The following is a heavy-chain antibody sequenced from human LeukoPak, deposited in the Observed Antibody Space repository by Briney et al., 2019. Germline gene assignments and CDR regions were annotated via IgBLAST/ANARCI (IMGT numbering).Heavy chain of an antibody. CDR3: AGDPNSSSWYGQEP. Sequence: PGGSLRLSCAASGFTFSSYWMSWVRQAPGKGLEWVANIKQDGSEKYYVDSVKGRFTISRDNAKNSLYLQMNSLRAEDTAVYYCAGDPNSSSWYGQEPWGQGTLVTVSS. V-gene: IGHV3-7*01. J-gene: IGHJ4*02. CDR1: GFTFSSYW. CDR2: IKQDGSEK. D-gene: IGHD6-13*01.